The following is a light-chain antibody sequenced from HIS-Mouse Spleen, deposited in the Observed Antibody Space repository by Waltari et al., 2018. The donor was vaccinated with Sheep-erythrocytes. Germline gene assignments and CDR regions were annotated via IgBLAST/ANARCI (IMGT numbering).Light chain of an antibody. CDR2: DAS. V-gene: IGKV3-11*01. CDR1: QSVSSY. CDR3: QQRSNWYT. J-gene: IGKJ2*01. Sequence: EIVLTQSPATLSLSPGERATLPCRAGQSVSSYLAWYQQKPGQAPRLLIYDASNRATGIPARFSGSGSGTDFTLTISSLEPEDFAVYYCQQRSNWYTFGQGTKLEIK.